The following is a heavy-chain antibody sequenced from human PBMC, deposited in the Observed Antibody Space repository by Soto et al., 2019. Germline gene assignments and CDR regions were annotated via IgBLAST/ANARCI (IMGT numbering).Heavy chain of an antibody. D-gene: IGHD5-12*01. V-gene: IGHV4-38-2*01. CDR2: VYPSGNT. J-gene: IGHJ5*02. CDR3: VGYTARHNWFDP. CDR1: GDSVTNGFY. Sequence: ETLSLSCPAYGDSVTNGFYWCWIRQSAGQGLEWLGTVYPSGNTYYNPSVRGRVSMSIDPSKNQFSLILTSVTAADTARYFCVGYTARHNWFDPWGQGTLVTVYS.